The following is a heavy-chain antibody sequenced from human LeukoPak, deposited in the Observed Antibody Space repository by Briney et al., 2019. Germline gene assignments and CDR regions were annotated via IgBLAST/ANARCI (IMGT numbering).Heavy chain of an antibody. V-gene: IGHV1-18*01. CDR3: ALRYCSGGSCYLAMDV. CDR1: GYTFTSYG. J-gene: IGHJ6*02. Sequence: GASVKVSCKASGYTFTSYGISWVRQAPGQGLEWMGGISAYNGNTNYAQKLQGRVTMTTDTSTSTAYMELRSLRSDDTAVYYCALRYCSGGSCYLAMDVWGQGTTVTVSS. D-gene: IGHD2-15*01. CDR2: ISAYNGNT.